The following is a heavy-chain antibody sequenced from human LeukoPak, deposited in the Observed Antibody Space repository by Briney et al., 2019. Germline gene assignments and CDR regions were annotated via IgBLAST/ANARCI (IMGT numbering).Heavy chain of an antibody. D-gene: IGHD6-13*01. CDR3: AKELYSTTWFDY. CDR2: IGGSGGST. V-gene: IGHV3-23*01. J-gene: IGHJ5*01. Sequence: GGSLRLSCAASGFTFSSYAMSWVRQAPGKGLEWVSAIGGSGGSTYYADSVKGRFTISRDNSKNTLFLQMNSLRAGDTAVYYCAKELYSTTWFDYWGQGTLVTVSS. CDR1: GFTFSSYA.